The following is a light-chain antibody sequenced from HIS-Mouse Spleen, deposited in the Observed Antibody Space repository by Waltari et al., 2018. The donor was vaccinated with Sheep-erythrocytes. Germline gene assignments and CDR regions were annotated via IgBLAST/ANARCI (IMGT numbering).Light chain of an antibody. CDR3: QQSYSTPPT. J-gene: IGKJ4*02. CDR2: AAC. V-gene: IGKV1-39*01. Sequence: DIQMTQSPSSLSASVGDRVTITCRASPSISSYLNWYQQKPGKAPKLLIYAACSLQSGVPSRFSGSGAGTDVTLTISSLQPEDFATYYCQQSYSTPPTFGGGTKVEIK. CDR1: PSISSY.